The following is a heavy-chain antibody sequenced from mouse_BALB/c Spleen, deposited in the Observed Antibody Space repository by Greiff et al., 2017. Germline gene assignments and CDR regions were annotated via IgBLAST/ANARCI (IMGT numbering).Heavy chain of an antibody. J-gene: IGHJ1*01. Sequence: EVHLVESGGGLVKPGGSLKLSCAASGFTFSSYAMSWVRQTPEKRLEWVASISSGGSTYYPDSVKGRFTISRDNARNILYLQMSSLRSEDTAMYYCARGPHYYGSSYWYFDVWGAGTTVTVSS. D-gene: IGHD1-1*01. CDR2: ISSGGST. CDR1: GFTFSSYA. CDR3: ARGPHYYGSSYWYFDV. V-gene: IGHV5-6-5*01.